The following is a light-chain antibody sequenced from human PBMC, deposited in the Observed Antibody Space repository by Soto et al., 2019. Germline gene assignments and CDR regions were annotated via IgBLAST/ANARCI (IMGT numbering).Light chain of an antibody. CDR3: QQANSSPPLT. J-gene: IGKJ4*01. CDR2: TAS. V-gene: IGKV1-12*01. CDR1: QGIGRW. Sequence: DIQMTQPPSSVSASVGDSVIITCRASQGIGRWLAWYQQKPGKAPNLLIYTASTLQTGVPSRFSGSGSGTDFTLTISSLQPEDFATYYCQQANSSPPLTFGGGTKVEIK.